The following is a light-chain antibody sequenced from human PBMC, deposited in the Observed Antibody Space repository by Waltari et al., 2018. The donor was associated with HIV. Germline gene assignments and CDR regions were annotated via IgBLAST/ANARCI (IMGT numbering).Light chain of an antibody. Sequence: QSALTQPRSVSGSPGQSVTISCTGTNSYVGGSNYVSWYQQHPGKAPKLMIYAVSKRPSGVPDRFSGSKSGNTASLTISGLQADDEADYYCCSYAGSWVFGGGTKLTVL. CDR3: CSYAGSWV. CDR2: AVS. J-gene: IGLJ3*02. V-gene: IGLV2-11*01. CDR1: NSYVGGSNY.